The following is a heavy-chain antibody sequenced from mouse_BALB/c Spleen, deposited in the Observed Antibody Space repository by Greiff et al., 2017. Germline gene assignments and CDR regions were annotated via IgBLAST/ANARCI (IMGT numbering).Heavy chain of an antibody. D-gene: IGHD2-10*01. CDR1: GYTFTDYN. V-gene: IGHV1S29*02. CDR3: ARAYYGNYGGNYFDY. J-gene: IGHJ2*01. CDR2: IYPYNGGT. Sequence: VQLQQSGPELVKPGASVKISCKASGYTFTDYNMHWVKQSHGKSLEWIGYIYPYNGGTGYNQKFKSKATLTVDNSSSTAYMELRSLTSEDSAVYYCARAYYGNYGGNYFDYWGQGTTLTVSS.